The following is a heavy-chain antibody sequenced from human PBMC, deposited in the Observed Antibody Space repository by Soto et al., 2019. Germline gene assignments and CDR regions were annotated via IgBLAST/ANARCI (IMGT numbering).Heavy chain of an antibody. CDR2: INPSGGST. Sequence: QVQVVQSGAEVKKPGASVKVSCKASGYTFTRYYMHWVRQAPGQGLEWMGIINPSGGSTSYAQKFQRIVPMTRDTSTITVYMDLSSLRSEDTAVYYCARAYGDYVNAFDIWGQGTMVTVSS. CDR1: GYTFTRYY. CDR3: ARAYGDYVNAFDI. V-gene: IGHV1-46*01. J-gene: IGHJ3*02. D-gene: IGHD4-17*01.